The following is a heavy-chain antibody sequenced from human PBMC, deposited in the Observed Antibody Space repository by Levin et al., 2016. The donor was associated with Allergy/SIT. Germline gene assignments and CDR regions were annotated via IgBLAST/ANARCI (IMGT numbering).Heavy chain of an antibody. CDR1: GGFISTYY. J-gene: IGHJ4*02. CDR3: ARGYSGNYGRFDF. V-gene: IGHV4-59*01. D-gene: IGHD1-26*01. CDR2: AYYSATTT. Sequence: GSLRLSCTVSGGFISTYYWTWIRQSPGKGLEWIGYAYYSATTTNFNPSLESRVAISIDVTRNQVSLQLSSVTAADTAVYYCARGYSGNYGRFDFWGQGILVTVSS.